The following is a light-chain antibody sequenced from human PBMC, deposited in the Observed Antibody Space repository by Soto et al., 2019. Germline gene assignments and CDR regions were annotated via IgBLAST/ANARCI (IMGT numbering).Light chain of an antibody. CDR3: QQRYNWPLT. J-gene: IGKJ4*01. Sequence: EIVLTQSPATLSLSPGERATLSCRASQSVTSRLAWYQQRPGQAPRLLIFDASYSATGVPGRFSGSGSGTDFTLTISSLEPEDFAVYYCQQRYNWPLTFGGGTKVDIK. CDR2: DAS. CDR1: QSVTSR. V-gene: IGKV3-11*01.